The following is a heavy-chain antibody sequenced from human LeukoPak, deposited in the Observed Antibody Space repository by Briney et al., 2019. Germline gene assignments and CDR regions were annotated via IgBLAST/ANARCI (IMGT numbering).Heavy chain of an antibody. CDR2: INSDSSAI. V-gene: IGHV3-48*01. Sequence: GGSLRLSCVASGFTFSSYGMNWVRQAPGKGLDWISGINSDSSAIYYADSVKGRFTISRDNAKNSLYLQMNSLRAEDTAVYYCARSYTGYDLWGQGTLVTVSS. D-gene: IGHD5-12*01. CDR1: GFTFSSYG. CDR3: ARSYTGYDL. J-gene: IGHJ4*02.